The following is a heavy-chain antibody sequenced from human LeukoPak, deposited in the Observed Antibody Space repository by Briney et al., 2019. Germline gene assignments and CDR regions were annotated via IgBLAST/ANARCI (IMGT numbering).Heavy chain of an antibody. J-gene: IGHJ3*02. Sequence: GGSLRLSCAASGFTFSDYCMSWIRQAPGKGLEWVSYISSSSSYTNYADSVKGRFTISRDNAKNSLYLQMNSLRAEDTAVYYCARVHPSRGIGDAFDIWGQGTMVTVSS. CDR3: ARVHPSRGIGDAFDI. CDR1: GFTFSDYC. V-gene: IGHV3-11*06. CDR2: ISSSSSYT. D-gene: IGHD3-10*01.